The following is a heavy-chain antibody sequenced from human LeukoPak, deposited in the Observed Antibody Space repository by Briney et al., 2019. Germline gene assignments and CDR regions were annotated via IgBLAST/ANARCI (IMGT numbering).Heavy chain of an antibody. CDR3: AREPRITGTRDPLDY. D-gene: IGHD1-20*01. CDR1: GFTFSSYG. CDR2: IRYDGSNK. Sequence: HPGGSLRLSCAASGFTFSSYGMHWVRQAPGKGLEWVAFIRYDGSNKYYADSVKGRFTISRDNAKNSLYLQMNSLRAEDTAVYYCAREPRITGTRDPLDYWGQGTLVTVSS. J-gene: IGHJ4*02. V-gene: IGHV3-30*02.